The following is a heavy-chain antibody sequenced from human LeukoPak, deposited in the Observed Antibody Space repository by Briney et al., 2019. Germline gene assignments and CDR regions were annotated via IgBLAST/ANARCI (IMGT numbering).Heavy chain of an antibody. Sequence: AGGSLRLSCTGSGFTFNDYYMSWGRQAPGRGLEWLSFISAGGYPIYYADSVRGRFTISRDTAKNSLYLQMNSLRVEDTAVYYCVMTAGPPTDHWGQGALLTVSS. J-gene: IGHJ4*01. CDR3: VMTAGPPTDH. V-gene: IGHV3-11*04. CDR2: ISAGGYPI. CDR1: GFTFNDYY.